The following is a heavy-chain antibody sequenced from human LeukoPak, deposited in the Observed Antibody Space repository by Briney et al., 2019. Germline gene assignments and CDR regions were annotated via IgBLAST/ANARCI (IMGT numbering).Heavy chain of an antibody. J-gene: IGHJ5*02. CDR1: GGSFSGYY. D-gene: IGHD3-10*01. CDR2: INHSGST. Sequence: SETLSLTCAVYGGSFSGYYWSWLRLPPGKGLEWIGEINHSGSTNYNPSLKSRVTISVDTSKNQFSLKLSSVTAADTAVYYCARAKTFMVRGVPAINWFDPWGQGTLVTVSS. CDR3: ARAKTFMVRGVPAINWFDP. V-gene: IGHV4-34*01.